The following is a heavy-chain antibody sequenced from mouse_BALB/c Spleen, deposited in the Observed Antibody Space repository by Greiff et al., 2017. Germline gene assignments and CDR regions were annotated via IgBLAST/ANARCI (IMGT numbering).Heavy chain of an antibody. J-gene: IGHJ4*01. CDR2: INPSTGYT. CDR1: GYTFTSYW. Sequence: VKLMESGAELAKPGASVKMSCKASGYTFTSYWMHWVKQRPGQGLEWIGYINPSTGYTEYNQKFKDKATLTADKSSSTAYMQLSSLTSEDSAVYYCARRGGLRSYYAMDYWGQGTSVTVSS. D-gene: IGHD2-4*01. V-gene: IGHV1-7*01. CDR3: ARRGGLRSYYAMDY.